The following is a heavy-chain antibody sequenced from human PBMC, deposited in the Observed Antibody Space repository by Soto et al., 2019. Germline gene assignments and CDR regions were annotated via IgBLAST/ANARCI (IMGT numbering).Heavy chain of an antibody. D-gene: IGHD3-16*01. J-gene: IGHJ3*01. V-gene: IGHV1-69*01. CDR3: ARLRRDWGDAFDL. CDR1: GGSFGSSA. CDR2: IIPVFDKA. Sequence: QVQLVQSGADVKKPGSSVKVSCKASGGSFGSSAISWVRQAPAQGLEWMGEIIPVFDKANYAQNFQGRLTITADAPTGTVFMQVSSLRAEDKAVYFCARLRRDWGDAFDLWGLGTLVTVSS.